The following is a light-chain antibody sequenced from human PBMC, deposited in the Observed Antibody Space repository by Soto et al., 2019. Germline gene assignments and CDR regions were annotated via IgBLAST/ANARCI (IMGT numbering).Light chain of an antibody. J-gene: IGLJ1*01. V-gene: IGLV1-40*01. CDR2: GNT. Sequence: QSVLAQPPSVSGAPGQRVTISCTGSSSNIDAGYDVHWYQQFPGTAPKLLIYGNTNRPSGVPDRFSGSRSGTSASLAITGLQAEDEADYYCCSFTSSNTHVFGTGTKLTVL. CDR3: CSFTSSNTHV. CDR1: SSNIDAGYD.